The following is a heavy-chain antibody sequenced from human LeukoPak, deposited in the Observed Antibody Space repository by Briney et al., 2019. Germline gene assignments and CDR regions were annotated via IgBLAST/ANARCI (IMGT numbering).Heavy chain of an antibody. CDR3: ASPQKELLRGFDS. CDR2: IYYSGST. CDR1: GGSISSGGYY. Sequence: SETLSLTCTVSGGSISSGGYYWSWIRQHPGKGLEWIGYIYYSGSTYYNPSLKSRVTISVDTSKNQFSLKLSSVTAADTAVYYCASPQKELLRGFDSWGKGPLVTVSS. D-gene: IGHD2-15*01. V-gene: IGHV4-31*03. J-gene: IGHJ4*02.